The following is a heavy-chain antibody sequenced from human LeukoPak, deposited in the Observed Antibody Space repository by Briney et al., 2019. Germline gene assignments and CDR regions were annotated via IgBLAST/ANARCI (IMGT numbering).Heavy chain of an antibody. J-gene: IGHJ4*02. CDR1: GFTFSSYG. V-gene: IGHV3-23*01. CDR2: ISGSGGST. D-gene: IGHD5-24*01. CDR3: ARELSEMATISPFDY. Sequence: GGSLRLSCAASGFTFSSYGMHWVRQAPGKGLEWVSAISGSGGSTYYADSVKGRFTISRDNSKNTLYLKMNSLRAEDTAVYYCARELSEMATISPFDYWGQGTLVTVSS.